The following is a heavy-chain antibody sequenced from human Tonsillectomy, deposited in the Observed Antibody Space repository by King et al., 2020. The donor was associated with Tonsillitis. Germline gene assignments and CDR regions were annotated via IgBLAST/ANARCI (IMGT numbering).Heavy chain of an antibody. J-gene: IGHJ6*02. CDR3: ARVYTFGGESYGVDV. D-gene: IGHD3-16*01. CDR2: VYHTGST. Sequence: VQLQESGPGLVKPSETLSLTCAVSGYPISSGYYWGWIRQPPGKGLEWIGNVYHTGSTYYNPSLKSRVSISVDTSKNRFSQNLSSVTAADTAVYYCARVYTFGGESYGVDVWGQGTTVTVSS. CDR1: GYPISSGYY. V-gene: IGHV4-38-2*01.